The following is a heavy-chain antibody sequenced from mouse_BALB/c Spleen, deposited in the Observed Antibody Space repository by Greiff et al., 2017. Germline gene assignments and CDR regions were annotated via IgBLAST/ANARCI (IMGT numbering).Heavy chain of an antibody. CDR3: ENYCGSSYAWFAY. CDR2: ISYSGST. V-gene: IGHV3-2*02. Sequence: EVQLVESGPGLVKPSQSLSLTCTVTGYSITSDYAWYWIRQFPGNQLEWMGYISYSGSTSYNPSLKSRISITRDTSKNQFFLQLNSVTTEDTATYYCENYCGSSYAWFAYWGQGTLVTVSA. J-gene: IGHJ3*01. D-gene: IGHD1-1*01. CDR1: GYSITSDYA.